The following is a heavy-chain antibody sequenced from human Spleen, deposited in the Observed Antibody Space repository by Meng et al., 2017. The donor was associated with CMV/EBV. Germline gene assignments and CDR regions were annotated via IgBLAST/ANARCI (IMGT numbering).Heavy chain of an antibody. D-gene: IGHD3-22*01. J-gene: IGHJ4*02. CDR1: GFTFGDYY. Sequence: ASGFTFGDYYMTWIRQAPGKGLECISYISTGGSTIQYAASVEGRFTISRDNAKNSLYLQMNSLRAEDTAVYYCARLRGYYDSSGFDYWGQGTLVTVSS. CDR3: ARLRGYYDSSGFDY. CDR2: ISTGGSTI. V-gene: IGHV3-11*01.